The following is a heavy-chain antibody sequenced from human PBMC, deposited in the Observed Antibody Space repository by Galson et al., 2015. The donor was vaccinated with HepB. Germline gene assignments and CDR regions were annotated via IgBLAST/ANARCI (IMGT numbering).Heavy chain of an antibody. CDR1: GYRFITYR. CDR3: ATYDTSSAASDY. J-gene: IGHJ4*02. CDR2: IDPRDSET. V-gene: IGHV5-10-1*01. D-gene: IGHD3-22*01. Sequence: QSGAEVKNPGESLMISCRGSGYRFITYRIVWVRQMPGKGLEWMGRIDPRDSETDYSPSFQGHVSISADKSISTAYLLWTSLEDSETAMYSCATYDTSSAASDYWGQGTLVTVSS.